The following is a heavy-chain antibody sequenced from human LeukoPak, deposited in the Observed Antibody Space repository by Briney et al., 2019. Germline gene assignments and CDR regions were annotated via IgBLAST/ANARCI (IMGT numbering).Heavy chain of an antibody. D-gene: IGHD6-13*01. CDR3: SRYSSSWSFDY. CDR1: GGSLSSYY. J-gene: IGHJ4*02. Sequence: SETLSLTCTVSGGSLSSYYWSWDRQPAGKGLEWIGRIYTSGSTNYNPSLKSRVTMSVDTSKNQFSLKLSSVTAADTAVYYCSRYSSSWSFDYWGQGTLVTVSS. V-gene: IGHV4-4*07. CDR2: IYTSGST.